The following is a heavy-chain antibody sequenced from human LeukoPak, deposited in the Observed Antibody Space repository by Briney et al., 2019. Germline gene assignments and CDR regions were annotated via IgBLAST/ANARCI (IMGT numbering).Heavy chain of an antibody. V-gene: IGHV3-7*01. J-gene: IGHJ4*02. D-gene: IGHD5-18*01. CDR1: GFTFGTYH. CDR3: ARDRAMDDY. Sequence: GGSLGLSCAASGFTFGTYHMNWVRQAPGKGLEWVANIKQDGSEKYYVDSVKGRFTISRDNAKNSLYLQMNSLRADDTAVYYCARDRAMDDYWGQGTLVTVSS. CDR2: IKQDGSEK.